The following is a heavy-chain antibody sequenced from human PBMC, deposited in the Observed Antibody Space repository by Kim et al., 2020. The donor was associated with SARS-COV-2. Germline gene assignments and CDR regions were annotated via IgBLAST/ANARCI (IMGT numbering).Heavy chain of an antibody. CDR1: GFTFSSYW. CDR2: IKQEGSEK. Sequence: GGSLRLSCAASGFTFSSYWMSWVRQAPGKGLEWVANIKQEGSEKYYVDSVKGRFTISRDNAKNSLYLQMNSLRAEDTAVYYCARGGRGFKDTAMVYLFDYWGQGTLVTVSS. J-gene: IGHJ4*02. CDR3: ARGGRGFKDTAMVYLFDY. V-gene: IGHV3-7*03. D-gene: IGHD5-18*01.